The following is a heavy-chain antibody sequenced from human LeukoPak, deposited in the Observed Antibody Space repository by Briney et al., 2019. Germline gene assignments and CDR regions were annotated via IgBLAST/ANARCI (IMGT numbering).Heavy chain of an antibody. CDR2: IDSGGST. J-gene: IGHJ4*02. CDR3: AKDRSSSWYYFDY. D-gene: IGHD6-13*01. V-gene: IGHV3-23*01. Sequence: GGSLRLSCAASGFTFSNYAMSWVRQAPGKGLEWVSGIDSGGSTFYADSVKGRFTISRDNFKNTLYLQMNSLRVEDTAVYCCAKDRSSSWYYFDYWGQGALVTVSS. CDR1: GFTFSNYA.